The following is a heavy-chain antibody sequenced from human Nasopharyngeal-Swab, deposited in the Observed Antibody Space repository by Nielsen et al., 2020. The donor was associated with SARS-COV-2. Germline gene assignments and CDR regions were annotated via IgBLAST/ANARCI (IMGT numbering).Heavy chain of an antibody. CDR3: AGGAGYYYYYMDV. CDR2: IYYSGST. J-gene: IGHJ6*03. V-gene: IGHV4-39*01. Sequence: WIRQPPGKGLEWIGSIYYSGSTYYNPSLKSRVTISVDTSKNQFSLKLSSVTAADTAVYYCAGGAGYYYYYMDVWGKGTTVTASS. D-gene: IGHD1-26*01.